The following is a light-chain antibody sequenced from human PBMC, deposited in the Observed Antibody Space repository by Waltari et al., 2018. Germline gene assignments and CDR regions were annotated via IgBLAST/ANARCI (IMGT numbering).Light chain of an antibody. CDR2: GAS. CDR1: QSVSSN. J-gene: IGKJ2*01. V-gene: IGKV3-15*01. CDR3: QQYNNWPPEDT. Sequence: EIVMTQSPATLSVSPGEGATLSCRASQSVSSNLAWYQHKPGQAPRLLTYGASTRATGIPARFSGSGSGKEFTLTISSLQSEDFAFYYCQQYNNWPPEDTFGQGTKLEIK.